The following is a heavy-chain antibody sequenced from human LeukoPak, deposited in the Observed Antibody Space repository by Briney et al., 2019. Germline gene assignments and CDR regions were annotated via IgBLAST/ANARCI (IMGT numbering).Heavy chain of an antibody. Sequence: PGGSLRLSCAASGFTFSSYAMHWVRQAPGKGLEWVAVISYDGSNKYYADSVKGRFTISRDNSKNTLYLQMNSLRAEDTAVYYCARVGCSGGSCYDFDYWGQGTLVTVSS. CDR2: ISYDGSNK. D-gene: IGHD2-15*01. J-gene: IGHJ4*02. V-gene: IGHV3-30*04. CDR1: GFTFSSYA. CDR3: ARVGCSGGSCYDFDY.